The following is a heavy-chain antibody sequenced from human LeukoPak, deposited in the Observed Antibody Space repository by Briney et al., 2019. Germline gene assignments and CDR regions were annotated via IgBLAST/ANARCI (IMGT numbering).Heavy chain of an antibody. J-gene: IGHJ5*02. CDR1: GLTFSSYW. V-gene: IGHV3-7*01. D-gene: IGHD2-15*01. CDR3: ASWGPAAYCSNGSCS. CDR2: IKQDGGEK. Sequence: GGSLRLSCAASGLTFSSYWMTWVRQAPGKGLEWVANIKQDGGEKYYVDSVKGRFTISRDNAKNSLYLQMNSLRAEDTAVYYCASWGPAAYCSNGSCSWGQGTLVTVSS.